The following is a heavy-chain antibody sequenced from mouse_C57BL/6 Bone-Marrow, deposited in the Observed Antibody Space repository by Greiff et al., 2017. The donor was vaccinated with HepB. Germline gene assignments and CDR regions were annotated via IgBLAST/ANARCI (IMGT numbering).Heavy chain of an antibody. Sequence: EVNVVESGGGLVKPGGSLKLSCAASGFTFSDYGMHWVRQAPEKGLEWVAYISSGSSTIYYADTVKGRFTISRDNAKNTLFLQMTSLRSEDTAMYYCARSSWGWFAYWGQGTLVTVSA. J-gene: IGHJ3*01. CDR2: ISSGSSTI. CDR3: ARSSWGWFAY. D-gene: IGHD4-1*01. V-gene: IGHV5-17*01. CDR1: GFTFSDYG.